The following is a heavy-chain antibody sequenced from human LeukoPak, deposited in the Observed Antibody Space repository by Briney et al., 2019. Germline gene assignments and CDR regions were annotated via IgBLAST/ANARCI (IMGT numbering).Heavy chain of an antibody. CDR2: ISSSSSYI. CDR1: GFTFSSYS. D-gene: IGHD5-18*01. CDR3: ARDGGYSYEYYFDY. V-gene: IGHV3-21*01. J-gene: IGHJ4*02. Sequence: RAGGSLRLSCAASGFTFSSYSMNWVRQAPGKGLEWVSSISSSSSYIYYADSVKGRFTISRDNAKNSLYLQMNSLRAEDTAVYYCARDGGYSYEYYFDYWGQGTLVTVSS.